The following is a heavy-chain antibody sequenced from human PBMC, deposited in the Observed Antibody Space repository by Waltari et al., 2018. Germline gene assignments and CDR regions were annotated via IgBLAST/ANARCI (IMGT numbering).Heavy chain of an antibody. CDR2: INHTGST. V-gene: IGHV4-34*01. D-gene: IGHD3-22*01. CDR1: GGSVSGSY. CDR3: ARGSSSVYYERPANWFDS. Sequence: QVQLQQWSAGRFQPSETLSLTCPFSGGSVSGSYCRWVREPPGRGLEWIGEINHTGSTNYNPSLKSRVTISLDTSKSQFSLKLNSVTAADTAVYYCARGSSSVYYERPANWFDSWGQGTLVTVSS. J-gene: IGHJ5*01.